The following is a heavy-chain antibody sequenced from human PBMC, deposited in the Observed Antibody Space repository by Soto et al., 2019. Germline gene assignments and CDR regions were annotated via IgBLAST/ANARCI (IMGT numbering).Heavy chain of an antibody. CDR1: GFALTNYN. CDR3: ARDYCSGGNCYSRWFGP. J-gene: IGHJ5*02. Sequence: EVQLVESVGGLVKPGGSLRLSCTASGFALTNYNMNWVRQAPGKGLEWLSYISGSDGTIYYADSVKGRFTISRDYASDSLYLQMHSLRDEDTAVYYCARDYCSGGNCYSRWFGPWGQGTLVSVSS. D-gene: IGHD2-15*01. CDR2: ISGSDGTI. V-gene: IGHV3-48*02.